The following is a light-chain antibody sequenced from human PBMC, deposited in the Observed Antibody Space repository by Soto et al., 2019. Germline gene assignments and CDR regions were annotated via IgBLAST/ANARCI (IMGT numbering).Light chain of an antibody. V-gene: IGKV3-11*01. Sequence: EIVLTQSPATLSLSPGERATLSCRASQSVSSYLAWYQQKPGQAPRLLIYDASNRATGIPARFSGSGSGTDFTLTISSLEPEDFAVYYCQQRSNWARTFGQETKLEIK. CDR3: QQRSNWART. J-gene: IGKJ2*01. CDR2: DAS. CDR1: QSVSSY.